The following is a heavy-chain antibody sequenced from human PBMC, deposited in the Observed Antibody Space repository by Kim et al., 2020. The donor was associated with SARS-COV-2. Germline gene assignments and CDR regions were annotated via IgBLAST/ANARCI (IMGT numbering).Heavy chain of an antibody. J-gene: IGHJ4*02. D-gene: IGHD2-8*02. Sequence: SETLSLTCTVSGGSTSSYYWTWIRQPPGKGLDWIGYISYRGHIKYNPSLKSQVTISLDTSNNQVFLKLTSVSAADTAIYYCAREFSGGTNSAGFDHWGQG. CDR3: AREFSGGTNSAGFDH. CDR1: GGSTSSYY. CDR2: ISYRGHI. V-gene: IGHV4-59*01.